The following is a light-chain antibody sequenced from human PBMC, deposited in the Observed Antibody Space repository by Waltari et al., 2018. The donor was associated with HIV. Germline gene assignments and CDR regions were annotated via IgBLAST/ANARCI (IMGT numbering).Light chain of an antibody. J-gene: IGLJ2*01. CDR3: CSYAGSSTFHVV. CDR2: EVS. Sequence: QSALTQPASVSGSPGQSITISCTGTSSDVGSYNLVSWYQQHPGKAPKLMIYEVSKRPSGFSNRFSGSKSGNTASLTISGLQAEDEADYYCCSYAGSSTFHVVFGGGTKLTVL. CDR1: SSDVGSYNL. V-gene: IGLV2-23*02.